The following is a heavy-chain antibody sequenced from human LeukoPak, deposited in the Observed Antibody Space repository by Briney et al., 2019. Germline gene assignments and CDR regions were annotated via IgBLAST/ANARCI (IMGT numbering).Heavy chain of an antibody. CDR3: ASGVGYYYDSSGYY. J-gene: IGHJ4*02. V-gene: IGHV3-48*03. CDR1: GFTFSSYE. CDR2: ISSSGSTL. Sequence: PGGSLRLSCAASGFTFSSYEMNWVRQAPGKGLEWVSYISSSGSTLYYADSVKGRFTISRDNTKNSLYLQMNSLRAEDTAVYYCASGVGYYYDSSGYYWGQGTLVTVSS. D-gene: IGHD3-22*01.